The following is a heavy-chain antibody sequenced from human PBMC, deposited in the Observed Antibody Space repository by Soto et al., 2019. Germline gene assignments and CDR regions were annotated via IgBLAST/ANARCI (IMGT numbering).Heavy chain of an antibody. V-gene: IGHV3-74*01. CDR3: TRGGPGGEFDY. CDR1: GFTFTSYW. J-gene: IGHJ4*02. CDR2: ISIDGNST. D-gene: IGHD3-16*01. Sequence: GGSLRLSCAASGFTFTSYWIHWVRHAPGKGLVWVSRISIDGNSTNYADSVKGRFTISRDNAKNTVDLQMNSLRAEDTAVYYCTRGGPGGEFDYWGQGTLVTVSS.